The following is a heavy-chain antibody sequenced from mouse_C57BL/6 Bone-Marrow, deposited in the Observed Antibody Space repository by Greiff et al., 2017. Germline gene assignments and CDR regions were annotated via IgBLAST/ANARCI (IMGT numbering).Heavy chain of an antibody. CDR2: LYPRSGNT. J-gene: IGHJ1*03. CDR3: ARKGYYGSGYWDIDV. D-gene: IGHD1-1*01. CDR1: GYTFTSYG. V-gene: IGHV1-81*01. Sequence: QVQLQQSGAELARPGASVKLSCKASGYTFTSYGISWVKQRTGQGLEWIGELYPRSGNTYYNEKFKGKATLTADKSSRRAYMELRSLTSEDSAVDFCARKGYYGSGYWDIDVWGTGTTVTVAS.